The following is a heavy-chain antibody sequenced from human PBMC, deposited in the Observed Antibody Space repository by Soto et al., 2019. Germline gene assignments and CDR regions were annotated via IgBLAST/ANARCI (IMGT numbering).Heavy chain of an antibody. D-gene: IGHD3-22*01. CDR2: INPSGGST. V-gene: IGHV1-46*01. CDR1: GYTFTSYG. Sequence: ASVKVSCKDSGYTFTSYGISWMRQAPGQGLEWMGLINPSGGSTTYAQKFQGRVTMTRDTSTSTVYMDLSSLRSEDTAVYYCARSPYSSGYYYAIDYWGQGTQVTVSS. J-gene: IGHJ4*02. CDR3: ARSPYSSGYYYAIDY.